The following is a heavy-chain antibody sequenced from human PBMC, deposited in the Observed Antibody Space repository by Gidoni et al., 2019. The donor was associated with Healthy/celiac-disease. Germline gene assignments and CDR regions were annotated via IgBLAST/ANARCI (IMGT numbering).Heavy chain of an antibody. CDR1: GLTFSSYW. V-gene: IGHV3-74*01. CDR3: ARDELVSVDGYDYYGMDV. D-gene: IGHD3-10*01. CDR2: INSDGSST. J-gene: IGHJ6*02. Sequence: EVQLVESGGGLVQPGGSLRLSCAASGLTFSSYWMHWVRQAPGKGLVWVSRINSDGSSTSYADSVKGRFTISRDNAKNTLYLQMNSLRAEDTAVYYCARDELVSVDGYDYYGMDVWGQGTTVTVSS.